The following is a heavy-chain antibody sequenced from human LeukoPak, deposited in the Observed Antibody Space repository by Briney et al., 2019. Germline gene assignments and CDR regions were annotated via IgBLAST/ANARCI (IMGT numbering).Heavy chain of an antibody. D-gene: IGHD6-19*01. CDR1: GFTFSSYD. J-gene: IGHJ4*02. V-gene: IGHV3-23*01. CDR2: VSGSGGTT. CDR3: AKGMGSGWSIMGTYFDY. Sequence: GGSLRLSCAASGFTFSSYDMSWVRQAPGKGLEWVSRVSGSGGTTDYADSVKGRFTMSRDNSKNTVYLQMNNLRAEDTAVYYCAKGMGSGWSIMGTYFDYWGQGTLVTVSS.